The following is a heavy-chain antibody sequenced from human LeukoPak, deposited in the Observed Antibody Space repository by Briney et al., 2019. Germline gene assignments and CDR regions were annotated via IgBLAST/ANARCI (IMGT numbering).Heavy chain of an antibody. V-gene: IGHV1-18*01. Sequence: GASVKVSCKASGYTFTSYGISWVRQAPGQGLEWMGWISAYNGNTNYAQKLQGRVTMTTDTSTSTAYMELRSLRSDDTAVHYCARVVYDFWSGYYDRGYFDYWGQGTLVTVSS. CDR2: ISAYNGNT. D-gene: IGHD3-3*01. J-gene: IGHJ4*02. CDR1: GYTFTSYG. CDR3: ARVVYDFWSGYYDRGYFDY.